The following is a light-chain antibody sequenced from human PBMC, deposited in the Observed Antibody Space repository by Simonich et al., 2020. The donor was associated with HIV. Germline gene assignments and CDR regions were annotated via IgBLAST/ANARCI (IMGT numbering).Light chain of an antibody. CDR2: NNN. V-gene: IGLV1-44*01. J-gene: IGLJ2*01. CDR3: CSYAGSYT. CDR1: SSNIGSNP. Sequence: QSVLTQPPSASGTPGQRVTISCSGSSSNIGSNPVNWYQQLPGTAPKLLIYNNNQRPSGVPDRFSGSKSGNTASLTISGLQAEDEADYYCCSYAGSYTFGGGTKLTVL.